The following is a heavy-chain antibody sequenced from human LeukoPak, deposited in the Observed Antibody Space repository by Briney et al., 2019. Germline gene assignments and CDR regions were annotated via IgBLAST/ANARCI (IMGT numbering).Heavy chain of an antibody. J-gene: IGHJ4*02. CDR2: IFYSGST. V-gene: IGHV4-39*07. CDR1: GGSISSSSYY. CDR3: ARGRTFDN. Sequence: ETLSLTCTVSGGSISSSSYYWGWIRQPPGKGLEWIGSIFYSGSTYYNPSLKSRVTISADTSKNQFSLRLSSVTAADTAVYYCARGRTFDNWGQGTLVTVSS.